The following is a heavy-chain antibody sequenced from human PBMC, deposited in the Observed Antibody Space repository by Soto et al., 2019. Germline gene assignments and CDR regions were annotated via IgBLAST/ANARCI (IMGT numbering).Heavy chain of an antibody. CDR3: AREGYPGTFDY. Sequence: SETLSLTCPVSGGSISSYYLSWIRQPPGKGLEWIGYIYYSGSTNYNPSLKSRVTVSVDTSKNQFSLKVNSVTAADTAVYFCAREGYPGTFDYWGQGTLVTVSS. J-gene: IGHJ4*02. D-gene: IGHD5-12*01. CDR2: IYYSGST. V-gene: IGHV4-59*01. CDR1: GGSISSYY.